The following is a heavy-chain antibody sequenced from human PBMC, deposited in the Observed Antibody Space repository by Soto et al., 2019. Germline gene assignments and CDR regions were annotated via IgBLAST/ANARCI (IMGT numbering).Heavy chain of an antibody. Sequence: GSLRLSCAGSGFTLSDHYIDWVRQAPGKGLEWVGRSRDKAQGYSTAYAASVKGRFTTSRDESKNSVYLQMNSLKTEDTAVYYCARGGYCTNGVCDGAQDYYYYGMDVWGQGTTVTVSS. CDR3: ARGGYCTNGVCDGAQDYYYYGMDV. V-gene: IGHV3-72*01. CDR1: GFTLSDHY. J-gene: IGHJ6*02. CDR2: SRDKAQGYST. D-gene: IGHD2-8*01.